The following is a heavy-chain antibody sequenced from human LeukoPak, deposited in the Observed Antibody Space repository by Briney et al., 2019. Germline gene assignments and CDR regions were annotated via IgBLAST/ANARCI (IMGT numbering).Heavy chain of an antibody. CDR1: GYSISSGYY. Sequence: PSETLSLTCTVSGYSISSGYYWGWIRQPPGKGLEWIGSIYHSGSTYYNPSLKSRVTVSVDTSKNQFSLKLTSVTAADTAVYYCAREYSSTYYGPRLFDYWGQGTLVTVSS. CDR3: AREYSSTYYGPRLFDY. V-gene: IGHV4-38-2*02. D-gene: IGHD6-13*01. CDR2: IYHSGST. J-gene: IGHJ4*02.